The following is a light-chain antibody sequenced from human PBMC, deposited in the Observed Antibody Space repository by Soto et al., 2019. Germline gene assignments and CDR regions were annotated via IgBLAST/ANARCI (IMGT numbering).Light chain of an antibody. CDR3: QQYNNWPPYT. CDR1: QSVSSN. J-gene: IGKJ2*01. CDR2: GAS. Sequence: EIVMTQSPATLSVSPGERATLSCRARQSVSSNLAWYQQKPGQAPRLLIYGASTRATGIPARFSGSGSETEFTLTISSLQSEYVAVYYCQQYNNWPPYTFGQGTKLEIK. V-gene: IGKV3-15*01.